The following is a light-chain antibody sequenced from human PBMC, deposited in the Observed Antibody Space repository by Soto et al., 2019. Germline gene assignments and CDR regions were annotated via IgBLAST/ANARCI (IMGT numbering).Light chain of an antibody. CDR1: SSNLGSNT. V-gene: IGLV1-44*01. J-gene: IGLJ3*02. CDR3: AAWDNSLNAWV. CDR2: SNN. Sequence: QSVLTQPPSASETPGQRVTISCSGSSSNLGSNTVNWYQQLPGTAPKLLMWSNNQRPSGVPDRFSGSKSGTSASLAISGLQSEDEADYYCAAWDNSLNAWVFGGGTKLTVL.